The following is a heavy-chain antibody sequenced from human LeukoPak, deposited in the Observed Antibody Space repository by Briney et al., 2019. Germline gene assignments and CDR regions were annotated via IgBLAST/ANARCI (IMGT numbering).Heavy chain of an antibody. CDR3: ARPGERRWQYVS. V-gene: IGHV1-2*02. Sequence: ASVTVSCKASGYTFTDYHIHWLRQAPGQGLEWLGWVNPHTGAPNHAQKFHGRVTVTRDTSLTSAYMELTNLRPDATAVYYCARPGERRWQYVSWGRGTLVSVSS. CDR2: VNPHTGAP. J-gene: IGHJ5*02. CDR1: GYTFTDYH. D-gene: IGHD5-24*01.